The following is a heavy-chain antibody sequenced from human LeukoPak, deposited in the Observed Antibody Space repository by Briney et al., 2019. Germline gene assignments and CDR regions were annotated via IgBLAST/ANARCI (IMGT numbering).Heavy chain of an antibody. CDR2: ISGGTGST. CDR1: GFAFSSHV. V-gene: IGHV3-23*01. CDR3: AKGLGSGWYEVDY. D-gene: IGHD6-19*01. J-gene: IGHJ4*02. Sequence: GGSLRLSCAASGFAFSSHVMNWVRQAPGKGLEWVSAISGGTGSTYYADSVKGRFTISRDNSKNTLYVQMNILRVEDTAVYYCAKGLGSGWYEVDYWGQGTLVTVSS.